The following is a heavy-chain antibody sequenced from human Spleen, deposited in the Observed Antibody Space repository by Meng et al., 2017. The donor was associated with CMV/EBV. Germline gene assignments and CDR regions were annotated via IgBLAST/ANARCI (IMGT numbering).Heavy chain of an antibody. Sequence: HVLIVEIGFGCEHTGASVKVFCKASGYSVTSYAMNGGRQAPGQGLEWMGWIKTNTGNPTSAQGFTGRFVFSLDTSVSTSYLQISSLKAEDTAVYYWARGVVGATSGDYWGQGNLVTVSS. CDR2: IKTNTGNP. J-gene: IGHJ4*02. V-gene: IGHV7-4-1*02. CDR3: ARGVVGATSGDY. D-gene: IGHD1-26*01. CDR1: GYSVTSYA.